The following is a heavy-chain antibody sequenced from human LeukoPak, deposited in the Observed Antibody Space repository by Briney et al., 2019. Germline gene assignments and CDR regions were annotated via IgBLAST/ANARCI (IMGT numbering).Heavy chain of an antibody. CDR1: GGSISSSSYY. V-gene: IGHV4-39*07. CDR2: IYYSGST. CDR3: ARHLLRTSTSFDY. J-gene: IGHJ4*02. D-gene: IGHD1-14*01. Sequence: SETLSLTCTVSGGSISSSSYYWGWIRQPPGKGLEWIGSIYYSGSTYYNPSLKSRVTISIDTSKNQFSLKLSSVTAADTAVYYCARHLLRTSTSFDYWDQGNLVTVSS.